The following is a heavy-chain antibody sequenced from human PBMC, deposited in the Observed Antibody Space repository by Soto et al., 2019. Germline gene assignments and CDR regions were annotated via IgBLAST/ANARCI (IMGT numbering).Heavy chain of an antibody. D-gene: IGHD4-17*01. Sequence: SETLSLTCTVSGGSISSGGYYWSWIRQHPGKGLEWIGYIYYSGSTYYNPSLKSRVTISVDTSKNQFSLKLSSVTAADTAVYYCAREDYGGNSPPLWGQGTPVTVSS. V-gene: IGHV4-31*03. J-gene: IGHJ4*02. CDR2: IYYSGST. CDR3: AREDYGGNSPPL. CDR1: GGSISSGGYY.